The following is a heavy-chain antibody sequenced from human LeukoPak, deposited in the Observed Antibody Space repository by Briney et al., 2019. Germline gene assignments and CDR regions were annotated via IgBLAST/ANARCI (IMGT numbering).Heavy chain of an antibody. CDR2: IYYSGST. V-gene: IGHV4-59*11. J-gene: IGHJ4*02. CDR1: GGSISPHY. CDR3: ARRSSGWYYFDY. D-gene: IGHD6-19*01. Sequence: SETLSLTCTVSGGSISPHYWSWIRQPPGKGLEWIGYIYYSGSTNYNPSLKSRVTISVDTSKNQFSLKLSSVTAADTAVYYCARRSSGWYYFDYWGQGTLVTVSS.